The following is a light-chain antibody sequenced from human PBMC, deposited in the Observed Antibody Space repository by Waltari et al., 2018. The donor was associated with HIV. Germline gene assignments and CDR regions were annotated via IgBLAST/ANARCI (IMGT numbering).Light chain of an antibody. CDR2: EVT. V-gene: IGLV2-14*01. CDR3: SSYTRRGTVV. J-gene: IGLJ2*01. CDR1: SSDIGYYDY. Sequence: QSAMTQPASVSGSPGQSIVLPCTGSSSDIGYYDYVSWYQQYPGQAPKALLYEVTSRPSGTSSRFSGSKSATTAFLAISKLQTDDEADYFCSSYTRRGTVVFGGGTRLTVL.